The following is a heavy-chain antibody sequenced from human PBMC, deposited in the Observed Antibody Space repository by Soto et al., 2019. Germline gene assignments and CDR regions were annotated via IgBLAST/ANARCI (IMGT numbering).Heavy chain of an antibody. D-gene: IGHD6-19*01. Sequence: SDTLSLTCTVSGGSFSISGYYWGWILHPPGKGLEWIGSINYSGSTYYNPSLKSRVTISVDTSKNQFSLKLNSVTAADTAIYYCARHVYSSGWYPDSWGQGTLVTVS. CDR1: GGSFSISGYY. CDR3: ARHVYSSGWYPDS. J-gene: IGHJ4*02. V-gene: IGHV4-39*01. CDR2: INYSGST.